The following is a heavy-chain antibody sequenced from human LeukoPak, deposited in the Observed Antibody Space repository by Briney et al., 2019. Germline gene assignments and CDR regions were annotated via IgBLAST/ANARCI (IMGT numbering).Heavy chain of an antibody. CDR1: GYSISSGYY. Sequence: PETLSLTCTVSGYSISSGYYWGWIRQPPGKGLEWIGSIYHSGSTYYNPSLKSRVTISVDTSKNQFSLKLSSVTAADTAVYYCAREPRWAGDLGGFDSWGQGPLVTVSS. J-gene: IGHJ4*02. CDR2: IYHSGST. D-gene: IGHD3-16*01. V-gene: IGHV4-38-2*02. CDR3: AREPRWAGDLGGFDS.